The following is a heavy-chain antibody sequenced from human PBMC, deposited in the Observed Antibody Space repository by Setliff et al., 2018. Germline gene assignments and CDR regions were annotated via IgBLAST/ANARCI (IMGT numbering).Heavy chain of an antibody. CDR3: AISTLSICTGGSCPNAFDV. CDR1: GYTFINFG. Sequence: ASVKVSCKASGYTFINFGISWVRQAPGQGLEWVGWISPYTGNTYYAPRLQDRVTLTADTSTNTAYMELRSLISDDTAVYYCAISTLSICTGGSCPNAFDVWGQGTMVTVSS. D-gene: IGHD2-8*02. V-gene: IGHV1-18*04. J-gene: IGHJ3*01. CDR2: ISPYTGNT.